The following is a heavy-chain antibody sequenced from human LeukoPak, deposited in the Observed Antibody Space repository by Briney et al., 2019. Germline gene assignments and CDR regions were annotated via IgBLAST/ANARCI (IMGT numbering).Heavy chain of an antibody. CDR3: AGSSGYPYYFDY. J-gene: IGHJ4*02. D-gene: IGHD3-22*01. CDR1: GSRFTSYW. V-gene: IGHV5-51*01. Sequence: GASLKISFKGSGSRFTSYWIGWVRQMPGKGLEWMGIIYPGDSDTRYSPSFQGQVTISADKSISTAYLQWSSLKASDTAMYYCAGSSGYPYYFDYWGQGTLVTVSS. CDR2: IYPGDSDT.